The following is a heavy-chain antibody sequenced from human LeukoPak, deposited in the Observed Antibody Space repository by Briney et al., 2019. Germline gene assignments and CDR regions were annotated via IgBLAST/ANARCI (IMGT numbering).Heavy chain of an antibody. V-gene: IGHV3-21*01. CDR3: ASTNYYCSGSYLDY. J-gene: IGHJ4*02. CDR2: ISTSSSYI. Sequence: PGGSLRLSCAASGFTFSSYSINWVRQAPGKGLEWVSSISTSSSYIYYADSVKGRFTISRDNAKNSLYLQMNSLRAEDTAVYYCASTNYYCSGSYLDYWGQGTLVTVSS. CDR1: GFTFSSYS. D-gene: IGHD3-10*01.